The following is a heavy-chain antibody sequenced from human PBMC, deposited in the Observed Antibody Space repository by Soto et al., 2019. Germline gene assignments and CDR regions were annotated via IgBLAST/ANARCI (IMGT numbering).Heavy chain of an antibody. V-gene: IGHV2-5*01. CDR2: IYWNDDK. CDR3: AHRRDGPNPDYFDY. CDR1: GFSLSTTAVG. Sequence: SGPTLVNPTQTLTLTCTFSGFSLSTTAVGGGWVRQPPGKALEWLALIYWNDDKRYSPSLKSRLTLTKDTPKNHVVLTMTNMDPVDTATYYCAHRRDGPNPDYFDYWGQGTLVTVSS. J-gene: IGHJ4*02.